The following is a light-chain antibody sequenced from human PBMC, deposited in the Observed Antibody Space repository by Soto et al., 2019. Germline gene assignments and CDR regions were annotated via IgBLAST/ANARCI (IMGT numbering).Light chain of an antibody. CDR2: EVT. CDR1: SSDVGSYNL. Sequence: QSVLTQPASVSGSPGQSITISCTGTSSDVGSYNLVSWYQQHPGKAPKLMIYEVTKRPSGVSYRFSGSKSGNTASPTISGLQAEDEAEYYCCSYAGSRVFGGGTKVTVL. J-gene: IGLJ2*01. CDR3: CSYAGSRV. V-gene: IGLV2-23*02.